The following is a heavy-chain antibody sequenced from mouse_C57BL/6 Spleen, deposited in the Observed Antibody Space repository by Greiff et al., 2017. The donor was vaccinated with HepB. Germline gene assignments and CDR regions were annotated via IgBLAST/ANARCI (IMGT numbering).Heavy chain of an antibody. V-gene: IGHV1-18*01. D-gene: IGHD2-1*01. CDR2: INPNNGGT. CDR1: GYTFTDYN. CDR3: AKGKNYGNYGDYAMDY. Sequence: VQLQQSGPELVKPGASVKIPCKASGYTFTDYNMDWVKQSHGKSLEWIGDINPNNGGTIYNQKFKGKATLTVDKSSSTAYMELRSLTSEDTAVYYCAKGKNYGNYGDYAMDYWGQGTSVTVSS. J-gene: IGHJ4*01.